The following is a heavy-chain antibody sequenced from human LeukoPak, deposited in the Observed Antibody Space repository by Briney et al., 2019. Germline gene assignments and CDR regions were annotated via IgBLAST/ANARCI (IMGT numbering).Heavy chain of an antibody. CDR3: AKDYDWGISGEDY. D-gene: IGHD7-27*01. CDR1: GITVSSNY. J-gene: IGHJ4*02. CDR2: IYSGGST. V-gene: IGHV3-53*01. Sequence: PGGSLRLSCAASGITVSSNYMSWVRQAPGKGLEWVSVIYSGGSTYYADSVKGRFTISRDNSKNTLYLQMNSLRAEDTAVYYCAKDYDWGISGEDYWGQGTLVTVSS.